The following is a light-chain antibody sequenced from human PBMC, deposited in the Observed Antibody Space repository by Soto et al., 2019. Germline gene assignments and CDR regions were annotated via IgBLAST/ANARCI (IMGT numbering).Light chain of an antibody. Sequence: EIVMTQSPANLSVSPGERATLSCRASQSVSSNLAWYQQRLGQTPRLLISGASTRATGIPARFSGSVSGTEFILTISSLQSEDFAIYYCQQYNNWPRTFGQGTKVDIK. CDR2: GAS. J-gene: IGKJ1*01. CDR1: QSVSSN. CDR3: QQYNNWPRT. V-gene: IGKV3-15*01.